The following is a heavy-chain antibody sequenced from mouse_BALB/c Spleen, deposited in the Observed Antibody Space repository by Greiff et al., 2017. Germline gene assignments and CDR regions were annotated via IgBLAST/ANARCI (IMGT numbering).Heavy chain of an antibody. CDR1: GYTFTSYW. V-gene: IGHV1S22*01. Sequence: LQQPGSELVRPGASVKLSCKASGYTFTSYWMHWVEQRPGQGLEWIGNIYPGSGSTNYDEKFKSKATLTVDTSSSTAYMQLSSLTSEDSAVYYCTSYGSSFAYWGQGTLVTVSA. CDR2: IYPGSGST. CDR3: TSYGSSFAY. J-gene: IGHJ3*01. D-gene: IGHD1-1*01.